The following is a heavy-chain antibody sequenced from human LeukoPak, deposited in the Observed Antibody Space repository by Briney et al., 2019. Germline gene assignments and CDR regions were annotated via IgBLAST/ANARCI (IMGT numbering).Heavy chain of an antibody. J-gene: IGHJ4*02. CDR1: GFTFSSYA. CDR3: WGSYRYSDY. Sequence: GGSLRLSCAASGFTFSSYAMSWVRQAAGKGLEWVSAISGSGGSTYYADSVKGRFTISRDNSKNTLYLQMNSLRAEDTAVYFVWGSYRYSDYWGQGTLVTVSS. D-gene: IGHD3-16*02. CDR2: ISGSGGST. V-gene: IGHV3-23*01.